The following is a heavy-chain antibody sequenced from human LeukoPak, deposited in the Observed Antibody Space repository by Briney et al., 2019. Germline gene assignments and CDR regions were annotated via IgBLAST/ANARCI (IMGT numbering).Heavy chain of an antibody. Sequence: GGSLRLPCAASGFTFSSYAMSWVRQAPGKGLEWVSAISGSGGSTYYADSVKGRFTISRDNSKNTLYLQMNSLRAEDTAVYYCAKNPMVRGVILPSYFDYWGQGTLVTVSS. V-gene: IGHV3-23*01. J-gene: IGHJ4*02. CDR2: ISGSGGST. D-gene: IGHD3-10*01. CDR3: AKNPMVRGVILPSYFDY. CDR1: GFTFSSYA.